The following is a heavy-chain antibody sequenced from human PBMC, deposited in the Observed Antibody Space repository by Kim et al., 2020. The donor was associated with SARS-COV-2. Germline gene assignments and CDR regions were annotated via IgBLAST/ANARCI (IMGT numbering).Heavy chain of an antibody. Sequence: YADSVKGRFTISRDNSKNTLYLQMNSLRAEDTAVYYCAKSAVAADSFFDYWGQGTLVTVSS. D-gene: IGHD6-19*01. V-gene: IGHV3-30-3*02. J-gene: IGHJ4*02. CDR3: AKSAVAADSFFDY.